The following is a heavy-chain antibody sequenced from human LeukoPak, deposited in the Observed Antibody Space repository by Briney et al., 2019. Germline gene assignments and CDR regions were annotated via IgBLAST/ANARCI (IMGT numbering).Heavy chain of an antibody. CDR1: GGSFSGYY. Sequence: PSETLSLTCAVYGGSFSGYYWSWIRQPPGKGLEWIGEINHSGSTNYNPSLKSRVTISVDTSKNQFSLKLSSVTAADTAVYYCARAGSDPRVASRYDILTGYYDALFDYWGQGTLVTVSS. CDR2: INHSGST. J-gene: IGHJ4*02. CDR3: ARAGSDPRVASRYDILTGYYDALFDY. D-gene: IGHD3-9*01. V-gene: IGHV4-34*01.